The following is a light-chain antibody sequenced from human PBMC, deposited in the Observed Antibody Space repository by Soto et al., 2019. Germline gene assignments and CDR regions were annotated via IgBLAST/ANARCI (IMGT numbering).Light chain of an antibody. CDR3: QHYLMYSPWT. V-gene: IGKV1-5*01. CDR1: QRITTW. Sequence: DSPIIQSPSTVIASVGDSVTLPCRSSQRITTWLAWYQQRPGKVPKLLIYDVSSLQSGVPSRFSGSGSGTGVTRTISCLQPDDFATYYGQHYLMYSPWTFGQGTRV. J-gene: IGKJ1*01. CDR2: DVS.